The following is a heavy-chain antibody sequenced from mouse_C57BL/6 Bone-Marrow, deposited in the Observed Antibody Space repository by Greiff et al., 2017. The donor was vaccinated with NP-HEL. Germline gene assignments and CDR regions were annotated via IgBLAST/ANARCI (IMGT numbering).Heavy chain of an antibody. Sequence: VQLKESGGGLVKPGGSLKLSCAASGFTFSSYAMSWVRQTPEKRLEWVATISDGGSYTYYPDNVKGRFTISRDNAKNNLYLQMSHLKSEDTAMYYCAEGGYYAMDYWGQGTSVTVSS. J-gene: IGHJ4*01. CDR1: GFTFSSYA. CDR3: AEGGYYAMDY. V-gene: IGHV5-4*01. CDR2: ISDGGSYT.